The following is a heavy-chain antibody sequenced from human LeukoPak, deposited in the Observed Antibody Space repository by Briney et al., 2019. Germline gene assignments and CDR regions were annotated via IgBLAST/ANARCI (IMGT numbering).Heavy chain of an antibody. CDR3: ARHWTWGRFDY. V-gene: IGHV4-59*08. J-gene: IGHJ4*02. CDR2: IYYSGST. D-gene: IGHD3/OR15-3a*01. Sequence: PSETLSLTCTVSGGSISSYYWSWIRQPPGKGLEWIGYIYYSGSTNYNPSLKSRVTISVDTSKNQFSLKLSSVTAADTAVYYCARHWTWGRFDYWGQGTLATVSS. CDR1: GGSISSYY.